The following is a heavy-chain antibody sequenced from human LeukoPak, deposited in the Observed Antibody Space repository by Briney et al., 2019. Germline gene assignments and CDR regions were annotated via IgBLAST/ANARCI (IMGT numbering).Heavy chain of an antibody. CDR3: ARVAYYDFWSGYRDV. Sequence: SETLSLTCTVSGGSISSSSYYLGWIRQPPGKGLEWIGSIYYSGSTYYNPSLKSRVTISVDTSKNQFSLRLSSVTAADTAVYYCARVAYYDFWSGYRDVWGKGTTVTVSS. CDR1: GGSISSSSYY. CDR2: IYYSGST. V-gene: IGHV4-39*01. J-gene: IGHJ6*04. D-gene: IGHD3-3*01.